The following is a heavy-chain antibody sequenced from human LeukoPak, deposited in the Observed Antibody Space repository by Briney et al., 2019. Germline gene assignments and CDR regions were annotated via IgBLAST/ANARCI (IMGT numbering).Heavy chain of an antibody. Sequence: PGGSLRLSCAASGFTFSSYGMHWVRQAPGKGLEWVAFIRYDGSNKYYADSVKGRFTISRDNSKNTLYLQMNSLRAEDTAVYYCAKQPRGVPAAPLDYWGQGTLVTVSS. V-gene: IGHV3-30*02. CDR2: IRYDGSNK. CDR1: GFTFSSYG. CDR3: AKQPRGVPAAPLDY. J-gene: IGHJ4*02. D-gene: IGHD2-2*01.